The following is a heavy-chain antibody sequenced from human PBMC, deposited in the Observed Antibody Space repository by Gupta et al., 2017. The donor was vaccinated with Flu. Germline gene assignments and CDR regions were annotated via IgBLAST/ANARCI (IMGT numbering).Heavy chain of an antibody. J-gene: IGHJ4*02. Sequence: SHYWMHWVRQVPGKGLVWVSRINEDGRITDYADSVKGRFTISRDNAKNTLYLQMNTLRAEDTAIYYCAKDFTGDKDSWGQGTLVTVSS. V-gene: IGHV3-74*01. CDR3: AKDFTGDKDS. CDR2: INEDGRIT. D-gene: IGHD7-27*01. CDR1: SHYW.